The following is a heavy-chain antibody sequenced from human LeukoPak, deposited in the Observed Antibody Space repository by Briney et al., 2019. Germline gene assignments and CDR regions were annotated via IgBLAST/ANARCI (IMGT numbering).Heavy chain of an antibody. J-gene: IGHJ4*02. CDR2: IYYSGST. CDR1: GYSISSGYY. D-gene: IGHD6-19*01. CDR3: ARGWYKSGWYTLDY. V-gene: IGHV4-61*01. Sequence: ASETLSLTCTVSGYSISSGYYWSWIRQPPGKGLEWIGYIYYSGSTNYNPSLKSRGTISVDTSKNHFSLNLSSVTAADTAVYYCARGWYKSGWYTLDYWGQGTLVTVSS.